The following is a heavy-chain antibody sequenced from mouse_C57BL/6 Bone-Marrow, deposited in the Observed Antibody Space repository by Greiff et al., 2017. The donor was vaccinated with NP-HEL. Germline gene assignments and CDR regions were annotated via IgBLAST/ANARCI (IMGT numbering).Heavy chain of an antibody. V-gene: IGHV14-3*01. J-gene: IGHJ1*03. CDR1: GFNIKNTY. D-gene: IGHD2-1*01. CDR2: IDPANGNT. CDR3: ARCGNYKGANWDFEV. Sequence: EVQLQQSVAELVRPGASVKLSCTASGFNIKNTYMHWVKQRPGQGLEWIGRIDPANGNTKYAPKFQGKATITADTSSNTAYLQLSSLTSEDTAIYDGARCGNYKGANWDFEVWGTGTTVTASS.